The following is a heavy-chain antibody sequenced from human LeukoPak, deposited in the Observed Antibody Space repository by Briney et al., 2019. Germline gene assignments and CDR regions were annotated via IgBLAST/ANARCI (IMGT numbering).Heavy chain of an antibody. CDR1: GGSIRGYY. Sequence: SETLSLTCTVSGGSIRGYYWSWIRQPPGKSLEGVGYIHYTGYTNYNPSLRTRVTMSVDTSKNHFSLTLRSVTAAHTAVYYCARLHFAAAEEFDPWGQGTLVTVSS. J-gene: IGHJ5*02. V-gene: IGHV4-59*08. D-gene: IGHD6-13*01. CDR3: ARLHFAAAEEFDP. CDR2: IHYTGYT.